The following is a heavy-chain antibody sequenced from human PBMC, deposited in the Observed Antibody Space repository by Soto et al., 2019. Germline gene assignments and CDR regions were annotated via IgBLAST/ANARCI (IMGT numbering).Heavy chain of an antibody. CDR1: GFTFSDYY. D-gene: IGHD2-15*01. CDR2: ISTSGSAT. V-gene: IGHV3-11*01. CDR3: ARLRDYCSGGRCYSGYYYYMDV. J-gene: IGHJ6*03. Sequence: QVQLVESGGGLVQPGGSLRLSCAASGFTFSDYYMTWIRQAPGRGLEWASYISTSGSATYYAESVKGRFTISRDNAKNSLYLQMNSLRADDTAVFYCARLRDYCSGGRCYSGYYYYMDVWGTGTTVTVSS.